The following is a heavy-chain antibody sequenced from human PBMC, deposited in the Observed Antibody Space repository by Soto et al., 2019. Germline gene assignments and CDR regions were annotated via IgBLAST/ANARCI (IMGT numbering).Heavy chain of an antibody. V-gene: IGHV3-23*01. D-gene: IGHD2-15*01. CDR2: ISGSGGST. Sequence: EVQLLESGGGLVQPGGSLRLSCAASGFTFSSYAMSWVRQAPGKGLEWVSAISGSGGSTYYADSVKGRFTISRDNSKNTLYLQMNSLRAEDTAVYYCARDRAVVNWFDPWGQGTLVTVSS. CDR3: ARDRAVVNWFDP. J-gene: IGHJ5*02. CDR1: GFTFSSYA.